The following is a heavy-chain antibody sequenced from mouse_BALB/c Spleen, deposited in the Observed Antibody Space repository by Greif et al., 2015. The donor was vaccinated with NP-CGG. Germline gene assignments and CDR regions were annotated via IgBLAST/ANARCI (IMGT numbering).Heavy chain of an antibody. CDR1: GYTFTSYW. CDR3: ARLGNGYDGAMDY. CDR2: IYPGDGDT. V-gene: IGHV1-87*01. J-gene: IGHJ4*01. D-gene: IGHD2-2*01. Sequence: QVQLQQSGAELARPGASVKLSCKASGYTFTSYWMQWVKQRPGQGLEWIGAIYPGDGDTRYTQKFKGKATLTADKSSSTAYMQLSSLASEDSAVYYCARLGNGYDGAMDYWGQGTSVTVSS.